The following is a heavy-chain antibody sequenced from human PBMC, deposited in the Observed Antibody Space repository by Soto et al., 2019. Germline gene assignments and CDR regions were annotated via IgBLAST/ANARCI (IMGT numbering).Heavy chain of an antibody. J-gene: IGHJ4*02. CDR3: AKDLFDVDIVATIVGAY. CDR2: ITWDGSST. D-gene: IGHD5-12*01. CDR1: GFTFDDYG. V-gene: IGHV3-20*04. Sequence: AGGSLRLACAASGFTFDDYGMSWVRQAPGKGLEWVSVITWDGSSTCYADSVKGRFTISRDNSKNTLYLQMNSLRAEDTAVYYCAKDLFDVDIVATIVGAYWGQRTLVTVSS.